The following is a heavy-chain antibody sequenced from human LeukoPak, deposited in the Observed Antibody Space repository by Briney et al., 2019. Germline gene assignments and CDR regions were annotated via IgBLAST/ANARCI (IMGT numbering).Heavy chain of an antibody. V-gene: IGHV3-48*02. CDR3: ARDPLRWLQNNYYYYYMDV. J-gene: IGHJ6*03. CDR2: ISSTSRTI. Sequence: GGPLRLPCAPSGFTFNSYRMNWLRQAPGKGLEWVSYISSTSRTIYDADSVKGRFTISRDNAKNSLYLQMNSLRDEDTAVYYCARDPLRWLQNNYYYYYMDVWGKGTTVTVSS. D-gene: IGHD5-24*01. CDR1: GFTFNSYR.